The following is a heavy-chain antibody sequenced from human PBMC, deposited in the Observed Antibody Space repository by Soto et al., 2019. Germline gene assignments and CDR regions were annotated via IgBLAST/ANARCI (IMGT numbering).Heavy chain of an antibody. J-gene: IGHJ4*02. V-gene: IGHV3-13*01. CDR2: IGTAGDT. CDR3: ARVSFTSGFDY. CDR1: GFTFSSYD. Sequence: GGSLRLSCAASGFTFSSYDMHWVRQATGKGLEWVSAIGTAGDTYYPGSVKGRFTISRENAKNSLYLQMNSLRAGDTAVYYCARVSFTSGFDYWGQGTLVTVSS. D-gene: IGHD3-10*01.